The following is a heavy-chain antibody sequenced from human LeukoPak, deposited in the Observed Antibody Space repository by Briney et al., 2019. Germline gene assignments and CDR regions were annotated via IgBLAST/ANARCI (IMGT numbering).Heavy chain of an antibody. Sequence: SGGSLRLSCAASGFTFSGYWMYWVRQNSGKGLVWVSGINSDGSNTRYADSVKGRFTISRDNSKNTLYLQMNSLRAEDTAVYYCAKGGVWFGNSNPWGQGTLVTVSS. D-gene: IGHD3-10*01. J-gene: IGHJ5*02. CDR1: GFTFSGYW. CDR2: INSDGSNT. CDR3: AKGGVWFGNSNP. V-gene: IGHV3-74*01.